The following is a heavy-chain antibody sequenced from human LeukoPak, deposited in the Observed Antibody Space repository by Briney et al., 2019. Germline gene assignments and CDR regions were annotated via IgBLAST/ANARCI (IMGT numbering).Heavy chain of an antibody. Sequence: SETLSLTCAVYGESFSGYYWSWIRQPPGKGLEWIGEINHSGSTNYKPSLKSRVTISVDTSKNQFSLKLSSVTAADTAVYYCASRSSRWFGELLSYFEYWGQGTPVTASS. CDR1: GESFSGYY. CDR2: INHSGST. D-gene: IGHD3-10*01. CDR3: ASRSSRWFGELLSYFEY. V-gene: IGHV4-34*01. J-gene: IGHJ4*02.